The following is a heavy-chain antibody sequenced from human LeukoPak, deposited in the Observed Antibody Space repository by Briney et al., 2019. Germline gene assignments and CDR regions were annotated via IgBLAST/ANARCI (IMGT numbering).Heavy chain of an antibody. CDR2: IYYRGTT. D-gene: IGHD5-12*01. Sequence: SETLSLTCTVSGGSISSYYWTWIRQPPGKGLEWIGYIYYRGTTNYNPSLKSRVTISVDTSKNQFSLKLSSVTAADTAVYYCASHTWGGYDYYWGQGTLVSVSS. CDR3: ASHTWGGYDYY. J-gene: IGHJ4*02. V-gene: IGHV4-59*01. CDR1: GGSISSYY.